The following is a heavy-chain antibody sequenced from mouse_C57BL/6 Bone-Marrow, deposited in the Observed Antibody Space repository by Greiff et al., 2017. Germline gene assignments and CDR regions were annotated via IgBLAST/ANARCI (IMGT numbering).Heavy chain of an antibody. Sequence: VQLQQSGAELVRPGASVKLSCTASGFNIKDDYIHWVKQRPEQGLEWIGWIDPEIGDTEYASKFQGKAAITSDTSSNTAYIQLSSLTSEYTAVYYFSSFDGNYFDFWGQGTPLTGAS. V-gene: IGHV14-4*01. CDR1: GFNIKDDY. J-gene: IGHJ2*01. CDR3: SSFDGNYFDF. CDR2: IDPEIGDT. D-gene: IGHD2-3*01.